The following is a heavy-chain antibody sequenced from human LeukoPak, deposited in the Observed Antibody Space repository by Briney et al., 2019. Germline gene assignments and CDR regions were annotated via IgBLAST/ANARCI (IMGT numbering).Heavy chain of an antibody. CDR1: GFTFNIYA. D-gene: IGHD4-17*01. CDR3: ARIYGDYTYYYYYMDV. V-gene: IGHV3-23*01. CDR2: ISGSGDST. J-gene: IGHJ6*03. Sequence: PGGSLRLSCSASGFTFNIYAMNWVRQAPGKGLEWVSAISGSGDSTYYADSVKGRFTISRDNSKNTLYLQMNSLRAEDTAVYYCARIYGDYTYYYYYMDVWGKGTTVTVSS.